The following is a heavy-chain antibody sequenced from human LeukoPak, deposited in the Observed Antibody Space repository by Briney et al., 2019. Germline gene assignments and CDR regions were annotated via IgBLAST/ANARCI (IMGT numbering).Heavy chain of an antibody. CDR3: ARGGAARLHFQN. Sequence: SETLSLTCTVSGGSISTYYWNWIRQPPGKGLEWIGYIYHSGSTNYNPSLQSRVSISVDASKNQFSLNLNSVTAADTAVYYCARGGAARLHFQNWGQGTLVTVSS. D-gene: IGHD6-6*01. CDR2: IYHSGST. V-gene: IGHV4-59*01. J-gene: IGHJ1*01. CDR1: GGSISTYY.